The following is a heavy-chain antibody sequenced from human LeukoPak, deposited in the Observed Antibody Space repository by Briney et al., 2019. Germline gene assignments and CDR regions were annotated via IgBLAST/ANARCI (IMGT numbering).Heavy chain of an antibody. CDR3: ARDVLLWFGETRNYGMDV. V-gene: IGHV3-20*04. CDR2: INWNGGST. CDR1: GFTFDDYG. Sequence: GVSLRLSCAASGFTFDDYGMSWVRQAPGKGLEWVSGINWNGGSTGYADSVEGRFTISRDNAKNSLYLQMNSLRAEDTALYYCARDVLLWFGETRNYGMDVWGQGTTVTVSS. J-gene: IGHJ6*02. D-gene: IGHD3-10*01.